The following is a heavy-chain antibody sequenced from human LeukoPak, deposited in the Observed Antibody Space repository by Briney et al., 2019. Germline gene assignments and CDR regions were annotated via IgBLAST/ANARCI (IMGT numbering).Heavy chain of an antibody. CDR2: IWNDGVNK. J-gene: IGHJ4*02. CDR1: GFTFRSYG. V-gene: IGHV3-33*03. Sequence: GGSLRLSCAASGFTFRSYGMHWVRQTPGRGLEWVAVIWNDGVNKNYADSVNGRFTISRDNAKNSLYLQMNSLRAEDTAVYYCAKAYYDSSGYSYYFDYWGQGTLVTVSS. CDR3: AKAYYDSSGYSYYFDY. D-gene: IGHD3-22*01.